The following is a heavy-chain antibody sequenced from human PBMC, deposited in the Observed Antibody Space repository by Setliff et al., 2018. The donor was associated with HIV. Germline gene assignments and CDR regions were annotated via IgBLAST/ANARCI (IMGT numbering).Heavy chain of an antibody. CDR3: ARGRDYYGSGSYFNGRANSYYFMDV. Sequence: PSETLSLTCTVSGGSIASGDYYWNWIRQPPGKGLEWIGYIHYSGFTYYKPSLKSRVTISVDTSKNQFSLRLSSVTAADTAVYYCARGRDYYGSGSYFNGRANSYYFMDVWGKGTTVTVSS. CDR2: IHYSGFT. V-gene: IGHV4-30-4*08. D-gene: IGHD3-10*01. J-gene: IGHJ6*03. CDR1: GGSIASGDYY.